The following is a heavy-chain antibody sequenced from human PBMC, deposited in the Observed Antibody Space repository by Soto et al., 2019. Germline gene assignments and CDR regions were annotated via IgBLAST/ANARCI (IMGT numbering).Heavy chain of an antibody. CDR2: IYYSGST. CDR3: ARHNGPLYVGYYYDMDV. J-gene: IGHJ6*02. D-gene: IGHD3-16*01. Sequence: SETLSLTCTVSGGSISSYYWSWIRQPPGKGLEWIGYIYYSGSTNYNPSIKSRVTITVDTSKNQFSLKLSSVTAADTVVYYCARHNGPLYVGYYYDMDVWGQGTTVTVSS. CDR1: GGSISSYY. V-gene: IGHV4-59*08.